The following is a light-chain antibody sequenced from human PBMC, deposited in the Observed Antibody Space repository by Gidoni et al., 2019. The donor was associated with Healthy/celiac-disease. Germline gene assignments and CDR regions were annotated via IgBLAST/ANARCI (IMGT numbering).Light chain of an antibody. CDR1: QSVSSY. CDR3: QQRSNWPGYT. J-gene: IGKJ2*01. V-gene: IGKV3-11*01. CDR2: DAS. Sequence: IVSTQSPATLSLSPGERATLSCRASQSVSSYLAWYQQKPGQAPRLLIYDASNRATGIPARFSGSGSGTDFTLTISSLEPEDFAVYYCQQRSNWPGYTFGQGTKLEIK.